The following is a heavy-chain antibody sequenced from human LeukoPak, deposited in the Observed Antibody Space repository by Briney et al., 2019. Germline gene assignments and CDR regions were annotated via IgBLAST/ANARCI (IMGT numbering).Heavy chain of an antibody. CDR2: IYSRGTT. Sequence: SETLSLTCTVSGDSINSYFWTWIRQPPGKGLEWLGYIYSRGTTAYNPSLESRLTMSTDTSENQFSLTLRSVTTADTAVYFCARVTRTHDAFDVWGQPIMVTVSS. CDR1: GDSINSYF. V-gene: IGHV4-59*01. CDR3: ARVTRTHDAFDV. J-gene: IGHJ3*01. D-gene: IGHD2-21*02.